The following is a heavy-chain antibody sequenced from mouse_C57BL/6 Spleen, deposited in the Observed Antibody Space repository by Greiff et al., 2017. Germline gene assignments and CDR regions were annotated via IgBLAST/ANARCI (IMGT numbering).Heavy chain of an antibody. V-gene: IGHV1-82*01. CDR1: GYAFSSSW. Sequence: VQLQQSGPELVKPGASVKISCKASGYAFSSSWMNWVKQRPGKGLEWIGRIYPGDGDTNYNGKFKGKATLTADKSSRTAYMQLSSLTSEDSAVYFCAPIYYDYDVSGVFDYWGQGTTLTVSS. D-gene: IGHD2-4*01. J-gene: IGHJ2*01. CDR3: APIYYDYDVSGVFDY. CDR2: IYPGDGDT.